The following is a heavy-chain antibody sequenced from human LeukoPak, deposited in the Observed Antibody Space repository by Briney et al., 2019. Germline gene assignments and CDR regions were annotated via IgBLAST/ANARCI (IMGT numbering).Heavy chain of an antibody. CDR2: ISGGGGST. CDR1: GFTITSYS. Sequence: GGSLRLSCAASGFTITSYSMNWVRQAPGKGLEWVSTISGGGGSTYYADSVKGRFTISRDNSKNTLYLQVNSLRAEDTAVYYCAKGGKWDITPFDYWGQGTLVTVFS. J-gene: IGHJ4*02. CDR3: AKGGKWDITPFDY. V-gene: IGHV3-23*01. D-gene: IGHD1-26*01.